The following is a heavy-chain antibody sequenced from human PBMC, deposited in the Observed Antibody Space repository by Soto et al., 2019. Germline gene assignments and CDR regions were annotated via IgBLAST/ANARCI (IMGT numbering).Heavy chain of an antibody. CDR1: GFTFSSYW. Sequence: EVQLVESGGGLVQPGGSLRLSCAASGFTFSSYWMSWVRQAPGKGLEWVANIKQDGSEKYYVDSVKGRFTISRDNAKNSLYLQMNSLRAEDTAVYYCARDGDGSSYNYYYYGMDVWGQGTTVTVSS. CDR3: ARDGDGSSYNYYYYGMDV. D-gene: IGHD6-13*01. V-gene: IGHV3-7*01. CDR2: IKQDGSEK. J-gene: IGHJ6*02.